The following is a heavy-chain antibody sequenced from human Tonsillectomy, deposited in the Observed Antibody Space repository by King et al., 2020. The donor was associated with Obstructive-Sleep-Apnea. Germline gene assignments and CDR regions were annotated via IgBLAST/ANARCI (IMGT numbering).Heavy chain of an antibody. CDR3: AKANYGDYSLGY. Sequence: VQLVESGGGVVQPGRSLRLSCATSRFTFSNYGLHWFRQAPGKGLEWVAVISSDGSNKHYADSVKGRFTISRDNSKNTLYLQMNSLRAEDTAVYYCAKANYGDYSLGYWGQGTLVTVSS. J-gene: IGHJ4*02. CDR2: ISSDGSNK. CDR1: RFTFSNYG. V-gene: IGHV3-30*18. D-gene: IGHD4-17*01.